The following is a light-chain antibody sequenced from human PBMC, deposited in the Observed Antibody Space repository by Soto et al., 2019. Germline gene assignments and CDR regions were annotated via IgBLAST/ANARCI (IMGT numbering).Light chain of an antibody. CDR2: DND. CDR3: GTWDSSLSDAVV. Sequence: QSVLTQPPSVSAAPGQKVTISCSGTSSNIGRNYVAWYQQLPGTAPKLLIYDNDKRPSGIPDRFSGSKSGTSATLGITGLQTGDDADYYCGTWDSSLSDAVVFGEGTQLTVL. J-gene: IGLJ2*01. V-gene: IGLV1-51*01. CDR1: SSNIGRNY.